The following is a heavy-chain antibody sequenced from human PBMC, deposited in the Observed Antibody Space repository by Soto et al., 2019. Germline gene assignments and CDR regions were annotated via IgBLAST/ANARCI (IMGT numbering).Heavy chain of an antibody. J-gene: IGHJ5*02. V-gene: IGHV4-30-2*01. CDR1: GGSISSGGYS. CDR2: IYHSGST. D-gene: IGHD3-22*01. CDR3: ARGNTMIQGAIWFYP. Sequence: PSETLSLTCAVSGGSISSGGYSWSWIRQPPGKGLEGIGYIYHSGSTYYNPSLKSRVTISVDRYKNQFSLKLSSVTAADTAVYYCARGNTMIQGAIWFYPWGQRSLVT.